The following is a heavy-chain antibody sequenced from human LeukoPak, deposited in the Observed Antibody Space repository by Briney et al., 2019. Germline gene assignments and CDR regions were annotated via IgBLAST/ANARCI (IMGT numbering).Heavy chain of an antibody. CDR3: AKGSYYCTSSSCPQYYYYMDV. CDR1: GFTFSSYW. D-gene: IGHD2-2*01. CDR2: IKQDGSEK. Sequence: GGSLRLSCAASGFTFSSYWMSWVRQAPGKGLEWVANIKQDGSEKYYVDSVKGRLTISRDNSKNTLYLQMNSLRPEDTAVYYCAKGSYYCTSSSCPQYYYYMDVWGKGTTVTVSS. J-gene: IGHJ6*03. V-gene: IGHV3-7*01.